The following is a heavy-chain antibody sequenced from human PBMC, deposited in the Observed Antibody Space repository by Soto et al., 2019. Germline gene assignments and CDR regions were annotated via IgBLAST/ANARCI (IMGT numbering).Heavy chain of an antibody. CDR1: GFKFSIYA. D-gene: IGHD3-16*01. CDR3: AKDRRAGGNSAFYFDF. J-gene: IGHJ5*01. Sequence: GWSLRLSCAASGFKFSIYAMSWVRQAPGKGLEWVSLISATGGGTYYADSVKGRFTISRDNSDNTLYLQVHSLRAEDTAVYYCAKDRRAGGNSAFYFDFWGQGAQVTVSS. CDR2: ISATGGGT. V-gene: IGHV3-23*01.